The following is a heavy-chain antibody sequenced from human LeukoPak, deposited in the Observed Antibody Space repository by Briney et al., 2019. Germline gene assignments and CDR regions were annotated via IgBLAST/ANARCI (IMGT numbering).Heavy chain of an antibody. CDR2: INPNSGGT. D-gene: IGHD4-11*01. CDR1: GYTFTGYY. J-gene: IGHJ4*02. Sequence: ASVKVSCKASGYTFTGYYMHWARQAPGQGLEWMGWINPNSGGTNYAQKFQGRVTMTRDTSISTAYMELSRLRSDDTAVYYCARGIDYKNPPRDYWGQGTLVTVSS. CDR3: ARGIDYKNPPRDY. V-gene: IGHV1-2*02.